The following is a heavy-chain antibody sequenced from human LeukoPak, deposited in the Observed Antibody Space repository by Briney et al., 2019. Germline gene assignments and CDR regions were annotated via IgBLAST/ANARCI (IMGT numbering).Heavy chain of an antibody. V-gene: IGHV3-74*01. D-gene: IGHD3-10*01. Sequence: GGSLRLSCAASGLTFSGYWMHWVRQAPGKGLVWVSRINSDGSSTSYADSVKGRFTISRDNAKNTLYLQMNSLRAEDTAVYYCARDLSLITTMVRGVIVYYYYGMDVWGKGTTVTVSS. J-gene: IGHJ6*04. CDR3: ARDLSLITTMVRGVIVYYYYGMDV. CDR1: GLTFSGYW. CDR2: INSDGSST.